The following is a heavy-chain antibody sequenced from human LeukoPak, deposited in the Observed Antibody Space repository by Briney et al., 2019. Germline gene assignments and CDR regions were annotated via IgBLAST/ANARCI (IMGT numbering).Heavy chain of an antibody. V-gene: IGHV3-30*04. D-gene: IGHD3-10*01. CDR1: GFTFSSYA. J-gene: IGHJ4*02. Sequence: GSLRLSCAASGFTFSSYAMHWVRQAPGKGLEWVAVISYDGSNKYYADSVKGRFTISRDNSKNTLYLQMNSLRAEDTAVYYCARESAYYSFDYWGQGTLVTVSS. CDR3: ARESAYYSFDY. CDR2: ISYDGSNK.